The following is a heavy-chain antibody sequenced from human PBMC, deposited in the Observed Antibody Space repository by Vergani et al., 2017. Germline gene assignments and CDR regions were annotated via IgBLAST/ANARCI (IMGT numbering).Heavy chain of an antibody. Sequence: QVQLQESGPGLVKPSETLSLTCTVSGGSISRYYWSWIRQPPGKGLEWIGYIYYSGSTNYNPSLKSRVTISVDTSKNQFSLKLSSVTAADTAVYYCARLTRYSSGWYFDYWGQGTLVTVSS. CDR1: GGSISRYY. J-gene: IGHJ4*02. CDR3: ARLTRYSSGWYFDY. CDR2: IYYSGST. V-gene: IGHV4-59*01. D-gene: IGHD6-19*01.